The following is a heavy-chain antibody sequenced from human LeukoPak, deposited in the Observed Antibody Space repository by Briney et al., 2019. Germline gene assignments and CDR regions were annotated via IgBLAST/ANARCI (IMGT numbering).Heavy chain of an antibody. CDR2: INPNSGGT. J-gene: IGHJ3*02. V-gene: IGHV1-2*02. D-gene: IGHD6-13*01. CDR1: GYTFTGYY. CDR3: ARERYSSSSDAFDI. Sequence: ASVKVSRKASGYTFTGYYMHWVRQAPGQGLEWMGWINPNSGGTNYAQKFQGRVTMTRDTSTSTVYMELSSLRSEDTAVYYCARERYSSSSDAFDIWGQGTMVTVSS.